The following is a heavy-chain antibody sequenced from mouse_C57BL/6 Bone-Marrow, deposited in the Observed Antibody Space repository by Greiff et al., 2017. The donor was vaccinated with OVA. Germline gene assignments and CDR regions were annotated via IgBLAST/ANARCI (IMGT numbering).Heavy chain of an antibody. CDR2: ISNLAYSI. V-gene: IGHV5-15*01. CDR3: ARLTVVARDYAMGY. J-gene: IGHJ4*01. D-gene: IGHD1-1*01. Sequence: VQLKESGGGLVQPGGSLKLSCAASGFTFSDYGMAWVRQAPRKGPEWVAFISNLAYSIYYADTVTGRFTISRENAKNTLYLEMSSLRSEDTAMYYCARLTVVARDYAMGYWGQGTSVTVSS. CDR1: GFTFSDYG.